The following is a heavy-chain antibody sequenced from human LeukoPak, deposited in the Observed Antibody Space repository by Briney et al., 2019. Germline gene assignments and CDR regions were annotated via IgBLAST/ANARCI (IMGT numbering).Heavy chain of an antibody. CDR2: IYYSGST. CDR1: GGSISSSSYY. Sequence: PSETLSLTCTVSGGSISSSSYYWGWIRQPPGKGLEWIGSIYYSGSTYYNPSLKSRVTISVDTSKNQLSLKLSSVTAADTAVYYCARESCSGSRCYPLDYWGQGTLVTVSS. V-gene: IGHV4-39*02. CDR3: ARESCSGSRCYPLDY. D-gene: IGHD2-15*01. J-gene: IGHJ4*02.